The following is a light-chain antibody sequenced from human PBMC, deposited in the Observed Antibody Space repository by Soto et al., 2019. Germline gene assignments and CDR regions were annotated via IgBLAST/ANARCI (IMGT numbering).Light chain of an antibody. V-gene: IGKV1-8*01. Sequence: AIRIAQSPSSLSASTGDRGTITCRASQGISSYLAWYQQKPGKAPKLLIYAASTLDAGVPSRFRGSGSGTDFTLTISKLQSEDFSTYHCQHYYSYPLSFAGGTKVDIK. CDR2: AAS. CDR3: QHYYSYPLS. CDR1: QGISSY. J-gene: IGKJ4*01.